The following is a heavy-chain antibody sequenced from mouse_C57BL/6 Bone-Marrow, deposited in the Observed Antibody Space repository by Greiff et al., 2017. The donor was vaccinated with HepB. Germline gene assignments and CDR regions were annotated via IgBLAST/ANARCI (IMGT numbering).Heavy chain of an antibody. CDR1: GFNFKDDY. Sequence: EVQLQQSGAELVRPGASVKLSCTASGFNFKDDYMHWVKQRPEQGLEWIGWIDPENGDTEYASTFQGKATITADTSSNTAYLQLSSLTSEDTAVYYCTTPPPYYGSSYWYFDVWGTGTTVTVSS. CDR3: TTPPPYYGSSYWYFDV. V-gene: IGHV14-4*01. J-gene: IGHJ1*03. D-gene: IGHD1-1*01. CDR2: IDPENGDT.